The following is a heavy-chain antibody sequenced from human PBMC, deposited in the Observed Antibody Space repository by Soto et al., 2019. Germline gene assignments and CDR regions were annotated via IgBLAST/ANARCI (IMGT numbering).Heavy chain of an antibody. CDR2: ISAYNGNT. D-gene: IGHD3-22*01. CDR3: ARGRWDDSSGYDAFDI. V-gene: IGHV1-18*04. J-gene: IGHJ3*02. CDR1: GYTFTSYG. Sequence: ASVKVSCKASGYTFTSYGISWVRRAPGQGLEWMGWISAYNGNTNYAQKLQGRVTMTTDTSTSTAYMELRSLRSDDTAVYYCARGRWDDSSGYDAFDIWGQGTMVTVSS.